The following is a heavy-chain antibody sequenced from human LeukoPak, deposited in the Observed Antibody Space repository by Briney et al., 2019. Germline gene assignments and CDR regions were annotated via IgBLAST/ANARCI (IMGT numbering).Heavy chain of an antibody. Sequence: PSETLSLTCTVSGDSIINNNYYWVWIRQPPGKGLEWIGSIYYSGSSYYNPSLKSRATISVDTPKNQFSLELSSVTAADTAVFYCARLVATSRFDPWGRGTLVTVSS. J-gene: IGHJ5*02. D-gene: IGHD5-12*01. CDR1: GDSIINNNYY. CDR3: ARLVATSRFDP. V-gene: IGHV4-39*01. CDR2: IYYSGSS.